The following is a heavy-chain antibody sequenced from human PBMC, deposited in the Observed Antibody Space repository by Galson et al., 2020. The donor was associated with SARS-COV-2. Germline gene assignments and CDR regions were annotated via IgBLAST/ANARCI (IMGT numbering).Heavy chain of an antibody. CDR1: GFTFSRYA. Sequence: GESLKISCAASGFTFSRYAMSWVRQAPGEGLEWVSAISGSGGRTYYADSVKGRFNIARDNSKNTLYLQMNSLRAEDTAVYYCAKVGYFDWFSTVPSWFDPWGQGSLVTVSS. V-gene: IGHV3-23*01. D-gene: IGHD3-9*01. CDR2: ISGSGGRT. CDR3: AKVGYFDWFSTVPSWFDP. J-gene: IGHJ5*02.